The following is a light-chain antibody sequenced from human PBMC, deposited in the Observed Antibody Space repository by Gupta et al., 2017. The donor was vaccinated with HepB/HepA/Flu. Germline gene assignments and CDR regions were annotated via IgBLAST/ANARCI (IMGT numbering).Light chain of an antibody. V-gene: IGLV1-40*01. CDR2: GNT. CDR3: QSYDSSLSGSV. Sequence: QSVLTQPPSVSGAPGQRVTISCTGSSSNIGAGYDVHWYQQLPGTAPKLLIYGNTNRPSGVPDRISGSKSGTSASLAITGLQAEDDADYYCQSYDSSLSGSVFGGGTKLTVL. CDR1: SSNIGAGYD. J-gene: IGLJ3*02.